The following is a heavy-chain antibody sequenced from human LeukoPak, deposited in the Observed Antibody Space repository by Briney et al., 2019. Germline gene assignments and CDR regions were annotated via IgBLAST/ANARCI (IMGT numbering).Heavy chain of an antibody. J-gene: IGHJ5*02. D-gene: IGHD6-19*01. CDR1: GFTFSSYA. Sequence: GGSLRLSCAASGFTFSSYAMSWVRQAPGEGLEWVSAISGSGGSTYYADSVKGRFTISRDNSKNTLYLQMNSLRAEDTAVYYCAKDWGSSGWYNYFDPWGQGTLVTVSS. CDR3: AKDWGSSGWYNYFDP. CDR2: ISGSGGST. V-gene: IGHV3-23*01.